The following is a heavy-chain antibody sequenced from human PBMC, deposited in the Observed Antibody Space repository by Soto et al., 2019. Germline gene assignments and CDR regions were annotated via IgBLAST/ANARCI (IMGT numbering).Heavy chain of an antibody. D-gene: IGHD2-2*01. V-gene: IGHV4-59*01. CDR3: ARVRPPVPWAAKDIVVVPAAMRVYYFDY. CDR2: IYYSGST. Sequence: SETLSLTCTVSGGSISSYYWSWIRQPPGKGLEWIGYIYYSGSTNYNPSLKSRVTISVDTSKNQFSLKLSSVTAADTAVYYCARVRPPVPWAAKDIVVVPAAMRVYYFDYWGQGTLVTVSS. CDR1: GGSISSYY. J-gene: IGHJ4*02.